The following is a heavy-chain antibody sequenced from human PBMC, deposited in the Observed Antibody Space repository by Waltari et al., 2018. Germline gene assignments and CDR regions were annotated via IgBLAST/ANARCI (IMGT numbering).Heavy chain of an antibody. J-gene: IGHJ4*02. Sequence: EEQLVESGGGLVTPGGSLSLSCAASGFTFTNAWMNWVRQAPGKGLEWVGRIKSKRDGATTDYAAPVKGRFTISRDDSKNTLYLQMNSLKTEDTAVYYCITDDTGHDWGYWGQGTLVTVSS. CDR3: ITDDTGHDWGY. V-gene: IGHV3-15*01. CDR1: GFTFTNAW. CDR2: IKSKRDGATT. D-gene: IGHD5-12*01.